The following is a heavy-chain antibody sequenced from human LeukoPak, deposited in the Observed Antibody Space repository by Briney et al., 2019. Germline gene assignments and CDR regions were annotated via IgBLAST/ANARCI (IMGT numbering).Heavy chain of an antibody. J-gene: IGHJ3*02. Sequence: GGSLRLSCAASGFTVSSNYMSWVRQAPGKGLEWVSVIYSGGSTYYADSVKGRFTISRDNSKNTLYLQMNSLRAEDTTVYYCARGGPPNYYDSTGAFDIWGQGTMVTVSS. D-gene: IGHD3-22*01. CDR3: ARGGPPNYYDSTGAFDI. CDR2: IYSGGST. V-gene: IGHV3-66*01. CDR1: GFTVSSNY.